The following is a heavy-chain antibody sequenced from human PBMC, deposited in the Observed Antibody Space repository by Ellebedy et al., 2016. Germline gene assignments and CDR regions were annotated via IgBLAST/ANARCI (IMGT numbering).Heavy chain of an antibody. V-gene: IGHV4-34*01. Sequence: SETLSLTCAVYGGSFSGYYWSWIRQPPGKGLEWIGEINHSGSTNYNPSLKSRVTISVDTSKNQFSLKLSPVTAADTAVYYCASVLTGYYSYWGQGTLVTVSS. CDR3: ASVLTGYYSY. D-gene: IGHD3-9*01. CDR2: INHSGST. CDR1: GGSFSGYY. J-gene: IGHJ4*02.